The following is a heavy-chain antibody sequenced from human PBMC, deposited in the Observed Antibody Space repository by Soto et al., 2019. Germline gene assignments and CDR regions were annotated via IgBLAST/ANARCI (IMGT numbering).Heavy chain of an antibody. J-gene: IGHJ6*02. CDR2: IIPIFGTA. CDR3: ARDGSSSSGLESGMDA. D-gene: IGHD6-6*01. CDR1: GGTFSSYA. V-gene: IGHV1-69*06. Sequence: SVKVSCKASGGTFSSYAISWVRQAPGQGLEWMGGIIPIFGTANYAQKFQGRVTITADKSTSTAYMELSSLRSEDTAVYYCARDGSSSSGLESGMDAWGQGTTVTVSS.